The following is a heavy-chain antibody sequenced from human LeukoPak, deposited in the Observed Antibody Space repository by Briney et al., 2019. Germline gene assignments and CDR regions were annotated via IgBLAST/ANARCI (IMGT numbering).Heavy chain of an antibody. CDR3: ARLHGDYAYFQP. CDR1: RYSFSDYW. V-gene: IGHV5-51*01. CDR2: IYPGDSDT. Sequence: GESLKISCKGSRYSFSDYWIGWVRQMPGKGLELMGIIYPGDSDTRYRPSFQGQVTISADKSIRTAYLQWSSLKASDTAMYYCARLHGDYAYFQPWGQGTLVTVSS. J-gene: IGHJ1*01. D-gene: IGHD4-17*01.